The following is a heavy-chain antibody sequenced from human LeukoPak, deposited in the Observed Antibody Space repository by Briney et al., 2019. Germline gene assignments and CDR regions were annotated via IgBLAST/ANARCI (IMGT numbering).Heavy chain of an antibody. D-gene: IGHD5-24*01. CDR2: IYYSGST. Sequence: SETLSLTCTVSGDSISGTTYYWGWIRQPPGKGLEYIGIIYYSGSTFYNPSLKSRVTISVDTSKKQFSLKVSSVTAADTAVYYCARDGYKFYYYYGMDVWGQGTTVTVSS. CDR3: ARDGYKFYYYYGMDV. V-gene: IGHV4-39*01. CDR1: GDSISGTTYY. J-gene: IGHJ6*02.